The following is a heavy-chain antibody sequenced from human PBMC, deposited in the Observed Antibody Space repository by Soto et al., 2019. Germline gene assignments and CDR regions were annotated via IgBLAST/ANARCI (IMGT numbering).Heavy chain of an antibody. D-gene: IGHD1-7*01. V-gene: IGHV4-39*01. CDR2: IYYSGST. J-gene: IGHJ6*02. CDR3: ARLNAGTTYYYYGMDV. CDR1: GASISSSSYY. Sequence: QLQLHESGPGLVKPSETLSLTCTVSGASISSSSYYWGWIRQPPGKGLEWIGSIYYSGSTYYNPSLKSRVIISVDTSKNHSSLKLSSVTAADTALYYCARLNAGTTYYYYGMDVWGQGTTVTVSS.